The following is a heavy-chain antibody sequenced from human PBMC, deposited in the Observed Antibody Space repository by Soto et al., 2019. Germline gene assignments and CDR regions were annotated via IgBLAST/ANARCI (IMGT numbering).Heavy chain of an antibody. CDR1: GFTFSSYA. Sequence: QVQLVESGGGVVQPGRSLRLSCAASGFTFSSYAMHWVRQAPGKGLEWVAVISYDGSNKYYADSVKGRFTISRDNSKNTLYLQMNSLRAEDTAVYYCARDVYYYDSSGWDVWGQGTTFTVSS. D-gene: IGHD3-22*01. CDR2: ISYDGSNK. CDR3: ARDVYYYDSSGWDV. V-gene: IGHV3-30-3*01. J-gene: IGHJ6*02.